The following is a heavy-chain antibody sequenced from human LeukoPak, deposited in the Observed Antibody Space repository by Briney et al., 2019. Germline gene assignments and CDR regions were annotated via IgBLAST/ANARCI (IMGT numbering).Heavy chain of an antibody. V-gene: IGHV4-4*07. Sequence: SETLSLTCTVSVGSISSYYWSWIRQPAGEGREWIGRIYTSGSTNYNPSLKSRVTMSVDTAKNQFSLKLSSVTAADKAVYYCARDSRSSSWYPLNFDYWGQGTLVTVSS. CDR3: ARDSRSSSWYPLNFDY. CDR1: VGSISSYY. CDR2: IYTSGST. D-gene: IGHD6-13*01. J-gene: IGHJ4*02.